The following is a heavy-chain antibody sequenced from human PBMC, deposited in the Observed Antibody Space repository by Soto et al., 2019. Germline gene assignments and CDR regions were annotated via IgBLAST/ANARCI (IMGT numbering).Heavy chain of an antibody. V-gene: IGHV5-51*01. J-gene: IGHJ3*02. CDR1: GYLFITSW. CDR3: AGRVGVPSAVNRFDDDFDI. D-gene: IGHD2-2*01. Sequence: PGDSLKISCKASGYLFITSWIGWVLQILWKGLEWMGIIYPLDSSIKYDPFFQGRVTISADKSISTAYLQWSSLKASDTAMYYCAGRVGVPSAVNRFDDDFDIWGPGTMV. CDR2: IYPLDSSI.